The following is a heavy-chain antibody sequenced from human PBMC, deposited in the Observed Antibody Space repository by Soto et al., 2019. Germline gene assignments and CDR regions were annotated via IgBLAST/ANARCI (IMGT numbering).Heavy chain of an antibody. D-gene: IGHD3-22*01. CDR3: ARARLVVEGRFDF. CDR2: ISNTGTYT. J-gene: IGHJ4*02. Sequence: QVQLVESGGGLVKPGGSLRLSCAASGFSYSDYYMNWIRQAPGKGLEWLSYISNTGTYTNYAGSVRGRDTISRDSAEHSLYLDISGLRAEDMAVYYCARARLVVEGRFDFWGQGALVAVSS. CDR1: GFSYSDYY. V-gene: IGHV3-11*06.